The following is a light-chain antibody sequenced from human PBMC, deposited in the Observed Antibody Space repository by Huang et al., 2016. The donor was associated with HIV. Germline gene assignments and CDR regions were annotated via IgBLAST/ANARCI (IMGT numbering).Light chain of an antibody. J-gene: IGKJ1*01. CDR1: QSVDSGY. CDR3: HQYGSSKAT. Sequence: VLTQSPGSVSVSLGDRVTVSCRASQSVDSGYLAWYQQKAGQSPRLLVYGTSSRASGIPNRFSGSGSGTEFTLTISRLEPEDFGVYYCHQYGSSKATFGQGTKVDI. V-gene: IGKV3-20*01. CDR2: GTS.